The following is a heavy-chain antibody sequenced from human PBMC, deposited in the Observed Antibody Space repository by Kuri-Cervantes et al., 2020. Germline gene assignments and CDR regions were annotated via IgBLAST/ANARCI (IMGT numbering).Heavy chain of an antibody. CDR1: GDSITSTASY. J-gene: IGHJ5*02. Sequence: SETLSPTCTVSGDSITSTASYWGWVRQPTGKGLDWIGISYYNGNSYYNPSLKSRVTISVDRSKNQFSLKVTSLTATDTAVYYCARYGTHNAAAAGRGWFDPWGQGTLVTVSS. D-gene: IGHD6-13*01. CDR3: ARYGTHNAAAAGRGWFDP. V-gene: IGHV4-39*01. CDR2: SYYNGNS.